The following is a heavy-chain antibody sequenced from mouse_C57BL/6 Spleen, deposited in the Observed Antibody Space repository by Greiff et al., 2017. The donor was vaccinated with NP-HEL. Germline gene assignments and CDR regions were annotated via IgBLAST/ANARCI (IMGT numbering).Heavy chain of an antibody. CDR1: GYTFTSYW. CDR3: ARGLGYDGAMDY. D-gene: IGHD2-2*01. Sequence: VKLQQPGAELVMPGASVKLSCKASGYTFTSYWMHWVKQRPGQGLEWIGEIDPSDSYTNYNQKFKGKSTLTVDKSSSTAYMQLSSLTSEDSAVYYCARGLGYDGAMDYWGQGTSVTVSS. CDR2: IDPSDSYT. V-gene: IGHV1-69*01. J-gene: IGHJ4*01.